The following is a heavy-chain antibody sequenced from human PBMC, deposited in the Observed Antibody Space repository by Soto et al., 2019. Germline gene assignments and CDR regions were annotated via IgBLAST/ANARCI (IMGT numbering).Heavy chain of an antibody. Sequence: SVKVSCKASVGTFSNSAIYLLRQAPGQGLVWMGGFNPIFGAPYYAQTFQGRVTITADESTGTVYMGLSSLRSEDTAVYYCAVGNSTTYSWFDPWGQGTLVTVSS. CDR2: FNPIFGAP. CDR1: VGTFSNSA. CDR3: AVGNSTTYSWFDP. D-gene: IGHD1-7*01. J-gene: IGHJ5*02. V-gene: IGHV1-69*13.